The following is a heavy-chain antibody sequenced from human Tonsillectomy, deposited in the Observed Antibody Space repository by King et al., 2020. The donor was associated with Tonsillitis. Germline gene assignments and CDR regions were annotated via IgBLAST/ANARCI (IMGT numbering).Heavy chain of an antibody. CDR2: ISVNSGKT. D-gene: IGHD3-16*02. J-gene: IGHJ4*02. Sequence: QLVQSGAEVKKPGASVKVSCKASGYTFSDYDIMWVRQAPGLGLEWMGWISVNSGKTKFAQNFQGRVTMTRDTSTSTVYMELRSLRSDDTAVYYCAREGVLVGSSHHFDYWGQGTLVTVSS. CDR1: GYTFSDYD. V-gene: IGHV1-18*01. CDR3: AREGVLVGSSHHFDY.